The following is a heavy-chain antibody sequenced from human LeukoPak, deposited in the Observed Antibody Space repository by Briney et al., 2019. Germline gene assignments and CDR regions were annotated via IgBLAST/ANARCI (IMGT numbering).Heavy chain of an antibody. J-gene: IGHJ4*02. D-gene: IGHD3-10*01. CDR3: ARDWYYYGSGSGGY. CDR2: INGDGSTT. V-gene: IGHV3-74*01. Sequence: GGSLRLSCAASGFTFSIYWMHWVRQAPGKGLVWVSRINGDGSTTSYADSVKGRFTISRDNAKNPLYLQMNSLRAEDTAVYYCARDWYYYGSGSGGYWGQGTLVTVSS. CDR1: GFTFSIYW.